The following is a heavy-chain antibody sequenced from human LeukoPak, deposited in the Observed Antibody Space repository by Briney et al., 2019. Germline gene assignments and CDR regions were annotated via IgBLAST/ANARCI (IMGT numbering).Heavy chain of an antibody. J-gene: IGHJ5*02. D-gene: IGHD4-17*01. CDR3: ARGGDYGDYWWFDP. V-gene: IGHV4-34*01. CDR1: GGSFSGYY. Sequence: PSETLSLTCAVYGGSFSGYYWSWIRQPPGKGLEWIGEINHSGSTNYNPSLKSRVTISVDTSKNQFSLKLSSVTAADTAVYYCARGGDYGDYWWFDPWGQGTLVTVSS. CDR2: INHSGST.